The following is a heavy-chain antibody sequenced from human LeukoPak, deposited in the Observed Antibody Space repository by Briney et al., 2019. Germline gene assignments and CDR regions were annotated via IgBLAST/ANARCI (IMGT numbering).Heavy chain of an antibody. J-gene: IGHJ5*02. CDR3: AHSVVELRRRHHRGRQNWFDP. V-gene: IGHV2-5*02. CDR1: GFPLSTSGVG. CDR2: IYWDDDN. Sequence: ASGPTLVKPTQTLTLTCTFSGFPLSTSGVGVGWIRQPPGKALEWLALIYWDDDNRYSPSLKSRLTITKDTSKNQVVLTMTNMDPVDTATYYCAHSVVELRRRHHRGRQNWFDPWGQGTLVTVSS. D-gene: IGHD1-7*01.